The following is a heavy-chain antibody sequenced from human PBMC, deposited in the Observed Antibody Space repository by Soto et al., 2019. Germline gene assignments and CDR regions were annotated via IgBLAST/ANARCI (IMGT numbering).Heavy chain of an antibody. D-gene: IGHD3-22*01. Sequence: EVQLLESGGGLVQPGGSLRLSCAASGFTISNNAMNWVRQAPRKGLEWVSTIFSSGGGGGTSYADSVKGRFTISRDKSKNTLYLQMNSLRAEDTSIYYCARDVSSYSFSWGQGTLVTVSS. J-gene: IGHJ5*02. CDR2: IFSSGGGGGT. CDR1: GFTISNNA. CDR3: ARDVSSYSFS. V-gene: IGHV3-23*01.